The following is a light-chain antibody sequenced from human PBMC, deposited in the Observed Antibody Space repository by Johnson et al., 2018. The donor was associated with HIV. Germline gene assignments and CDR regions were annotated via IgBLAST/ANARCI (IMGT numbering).Light chain of an antibody. CDR3: GTWDSTLSAGGV. CDR2: DNN. Sequence: LTQPPSVSAAPGQKVTISCSGSSSNIGNNYVSWYQQLPGTAPKLLIYDNNKRPSGIPDRFSGSKSGTSATLGITGLQTGDEADYYCGTWDSTLSAGGVFGTGTKVTVL. V-gene: IGLV1-51*01. J-gene: IGLJ1*01. CDR1: SSNIGNNY.